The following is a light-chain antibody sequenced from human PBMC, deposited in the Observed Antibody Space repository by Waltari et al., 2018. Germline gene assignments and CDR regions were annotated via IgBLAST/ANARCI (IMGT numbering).Light chain of an antibody. CDR3: HQRFNWPPWT. CDR2: DSS. V-gene: IGKV3-11*01. J-gene: IGKJ5*01. CDR1: QSVSRS. Sequence: IVLTQSPATLSLSPGDRATLSCRASQSVSRSLAWYQQKPGQAPRLVIYDSSNRATGIPARFSGSGSGTDFTLTITSLEPEDFAVYYCHQRFNWPPWTFGQGTRLEMK.